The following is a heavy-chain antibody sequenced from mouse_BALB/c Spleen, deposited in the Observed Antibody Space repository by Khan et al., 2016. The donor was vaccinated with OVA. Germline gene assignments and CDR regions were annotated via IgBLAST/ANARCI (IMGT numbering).Heavy chain of an antibody. Sequence: VQLQQSGPELVKPGASVKISCKASGYSFTAYFMNWVMQSHGKRLEWIGRINPHIGETFYNQKFKDKATLTVDESSSTAYMELRSLASEDSAVYYCARKNGSDFDYWGQGTTVTVSS. J-gene: IGHJ2*01. CDR3: ARKNGSDFDY. D-gene: IGHD1-1*01. CDR2: INPHIGET. CDR1: GYSFTAYF. V-gene: IGHV1-20*02.